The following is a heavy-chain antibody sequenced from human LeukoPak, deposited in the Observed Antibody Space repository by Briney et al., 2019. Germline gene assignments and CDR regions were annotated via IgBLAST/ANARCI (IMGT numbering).Heavy chain of an antibody. CDR1: GFTFSSYG. D-gene: IGHD2-8*01. Sequence: GGSLRLSCAASGFTFSSYGMHWVRQAPGKGLEWVAFIRYEYYAYSVKGRFTISRDSSKNILYLQMNSLRAEDTAVYYCAKDRCSNGVGCYYYYMDVWGKGTTVTISS. CDR2: IRYE. V-gene: IGHV3-30*02. CDR3: AKDRCSNGVGCYYYYMDV. J-gene: IGHJ6*03.